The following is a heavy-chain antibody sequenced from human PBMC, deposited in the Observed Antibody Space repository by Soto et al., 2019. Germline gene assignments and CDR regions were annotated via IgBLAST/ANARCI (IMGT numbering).Heavy chain of an antibody. Sequence: EVQLLESGGGLVQPGGSLRLSCAASGFTFSSYAMSWVRQAPGKGLEWVSAITGSGGSTYYADSVKGRFTISRDNSKNTLYLQMNRLRAEDTAVYYCAKWSEVAAAGQLDYWGQGPLVTVSS. CDR1: GFTFSSYA. CDR3: AKWSEVAAAGQLDY. CDR2: ITGSGGST. V-gene: IGHV3-23*01. D-gene: IGHD6-13*01. J-gene: IGHJ4*02.